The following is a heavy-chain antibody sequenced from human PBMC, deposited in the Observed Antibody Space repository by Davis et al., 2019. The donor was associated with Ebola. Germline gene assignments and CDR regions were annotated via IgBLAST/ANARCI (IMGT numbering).Heavy chain of an antibody. J-gene: IGHJ4*02. CDR1: GDSMNSYY. D-gene: IGHD3-22*01. CDR3: ARVVLDATGYYADF. Sequence: GSLRLSCSVSGDSMNSYYWTWIRRPPGKGLEWIGYISYSAYTNYVPSLKSRVTMSIDTSKNQFSLKLGSVTAADTAVYYCARVVLDATGYYADFWGQGTLVTVSS. V-gene: IGHV4-59*08. CDR2: ISYSAYT.